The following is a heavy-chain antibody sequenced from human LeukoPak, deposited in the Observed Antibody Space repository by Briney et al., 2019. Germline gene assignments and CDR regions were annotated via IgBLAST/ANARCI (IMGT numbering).Heavy chain of an antibody. CDR3: ARDQIGRSKDH. Sequence: GGSLRLSCAVSGLTISNNYMSWVRQAPGKGLEWVSVIYPDGSSYYTDSVKGRFTISRDNSKNTVYLQMNSLRVDDTAVYFCARDQIGRSKDHWGQGSLVTVSS. CDR1: GLTISNNY. V-gene: IGHV3-53*01. CDR2: IYPDGSS. J-gene: IGHJ4*02. D-gene: IGHD2-21*01.